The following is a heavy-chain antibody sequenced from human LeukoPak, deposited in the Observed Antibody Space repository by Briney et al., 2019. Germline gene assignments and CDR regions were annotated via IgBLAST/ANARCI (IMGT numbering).Heavy chain of an antibody. J-gene: IGHJ4*02. D-gene: IGHD5-12*01. Sequence: ASVKVSCKASGYTFTGYYMHWVRQAPGQGLEWMGRINPNSGRTNYAQKFQGRVTMTRDTSISTAYMELSRLRSDDTAVYYCARVGGYSGYDGDFDYWGQGTLVTVSS. V-gene: IGHV1-2*06. CDR3: ARVGGYSGYDGDFDY. CDR2: INPNSGRT. CDR1: GYTFTGYY.